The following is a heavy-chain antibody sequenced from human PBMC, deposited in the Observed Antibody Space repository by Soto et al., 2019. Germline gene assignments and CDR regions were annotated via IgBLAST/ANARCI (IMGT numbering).Heavy chain of an antibody. J-gene: IGHJ3*02. V-gene: IGHV4-31*03. CDR2: IYYSGST. CDR1: GGSISSGGYY. Sequence: QVQLQESGPGLVKPSQTLSLACTVSGGSISSGGYYWSWIRQHPGKGLEWIGYIYYSGSTYYNPSLKSRLTISVDTSKNQFSLKLSSVTAADTAVYYCATELKYQLLPIAFDIWGQRTMVTVSS. CDR3: ATELKYQLLPIAFDI. D-gene: IGHD2-2*01.